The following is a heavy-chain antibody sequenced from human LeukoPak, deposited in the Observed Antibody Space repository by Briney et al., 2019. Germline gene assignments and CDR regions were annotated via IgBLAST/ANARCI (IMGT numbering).Heavy chain of an antibody. CDR3: AKEIFAPGLFDN. D-gene: IGHD3-3*01. V-gene: IGHV3-23*01. CDR1: GFTFSSYA. J-gene: IGHJ4*02. CDR2: ISDSGGST. Sequence: GGSLRLSCAASGFTFSSYAMSWVRQAPGKGLEWVSAISDSGGSTYYADSVKGRFTISRDNSKNTLHLQMNSLRVEDTAVYYCAKEIFAPGLFDNWGQGTLVTVSS.